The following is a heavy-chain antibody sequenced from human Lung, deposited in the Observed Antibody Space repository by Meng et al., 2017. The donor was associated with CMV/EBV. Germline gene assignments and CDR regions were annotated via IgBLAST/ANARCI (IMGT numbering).Heavy chain of an antibody. CDR1: GYRFTAYY. CDR3: ARGTGGGGDALDI. CDR2: INPNTGGT. J-gene: IGHJ3*02. Sequence: ASXXVSXKASGYRFTAYYLHWVRQAPGQGLEWMGWINPNTGGTNYPQKFQGRVTMTRDTSISTAYMELSRLTSDDRAVYYCARGTGGGGDALDIWAQGTXVTVSS. D-gene: IGHD1-1*01. V-gene: IGHV1-2*02.